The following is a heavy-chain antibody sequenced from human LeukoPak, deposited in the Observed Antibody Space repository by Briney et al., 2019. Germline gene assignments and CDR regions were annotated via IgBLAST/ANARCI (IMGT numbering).Heavy chain of an antibody. CDR3: GRGGYPAWFDP. CDR1: GGSFSGYY. CDR2: INHSGST. V-gene: IGHV4-34*01. D-gene: IGHD1-1*01. Sequence: SETLSLTCAVYGGSFSGYYWSWIRQPPGKGLEWIGEINHSGSTNYNPSLKSRVTISVDTSKNQFSLKLSSVTAADTAVYYCGRGGYPAWFDPWGQGTLVTVSS. J-gene: IGHJ5*02.